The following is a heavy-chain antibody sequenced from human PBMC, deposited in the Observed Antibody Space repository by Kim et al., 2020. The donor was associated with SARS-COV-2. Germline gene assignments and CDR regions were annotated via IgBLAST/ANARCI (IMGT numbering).Heavy chain of an antibody. J-gene: IGHJ6*04. Sequence: GGSLRLSCAASGFTFSSYEMNWVRQAPGKGLEWVSYISSSGSTIYYADSVKGRFTISRDNAKNSLYLQMNSLRAEDTAVYYCASAPNWGSEVYYYGMDVWGKGTTVTVSS. CDR1: GFTFSSYE. D-gene: IGHD7-27*01. V-gene: IGHV3-48*03. CDR3: ASAPNWGSEVYYYGMDV. CDR2: ISSSGSTI.